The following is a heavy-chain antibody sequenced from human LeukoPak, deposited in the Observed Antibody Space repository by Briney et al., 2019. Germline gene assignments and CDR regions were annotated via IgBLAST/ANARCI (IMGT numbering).Heavy chain of an antibody. Sequence: GGSLRLSCAASGFTFSGSAMHWVRQASGKGLEWVGRIRSKANSYATAYAASVKGRFTISRDDSKNTAYLQMNSLRAEDTAVYYCARGGNYYGSGGFDYWGQGTLVTVSS. CDR3: ARGGNYYGSGGFDY. V-gene: IGHV3-73*01. D-gene: IGHD3-10*01. J-gene: IGHJ4*02. CDR2: IRSKANSYAT. CDR1: GFTFSGSA.